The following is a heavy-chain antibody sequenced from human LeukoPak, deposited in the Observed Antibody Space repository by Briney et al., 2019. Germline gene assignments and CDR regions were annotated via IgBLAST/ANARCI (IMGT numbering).Heavy chain of an antibody. CDR1: GYTFTSYG. Sequence: ASVKVSCKASGYTFTSYGISWVRQSPGQGLEWMGWISAYYGNTNYAQKLQGRVTMTTDTSTGTAYMELRSLRSDDTAVYYCARGPGVGATQTLFDYWGQGTLVTVSS. CDR2: ISAYYGNT. J-gene: IGHJ4*02. CDR3: ARGPGVGATQTLFDY. V-gene: IGHV1-18*01. D-gene: IGHD1-26*01.